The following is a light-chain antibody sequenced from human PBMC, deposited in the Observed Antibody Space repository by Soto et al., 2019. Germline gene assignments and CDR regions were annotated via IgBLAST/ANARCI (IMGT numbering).Light chain of an antibody. V-gene: IGKV3-20*01. CDR1: QSVSNNY. Sequence: EIVLTQSPGTLSLSPGERATLSCRASQSVSNNYLASYQQKPGQAPSRLSYGASKRATGIPDRFSGSGSGKDLLITISRLADEDFAVYYCQPYGSSGTFGQGTKVDIK. J-gene: IGKJ1*01. CDR3: QPYGSSGT. CDR2: GAS.